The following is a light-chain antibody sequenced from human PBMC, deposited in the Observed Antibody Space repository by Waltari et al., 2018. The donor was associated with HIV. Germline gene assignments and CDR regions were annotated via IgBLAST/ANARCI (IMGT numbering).Light chain of an antibody. CDR1: FSNIGSNT. V-gene: IGLV1-44*01. CDR2: GSS. J-gene: IGLJ1*01. CDR3: AVWDDSLSEYV. Sequence: QSVLTQPPSASGAPGQRVTISCSGSFSNIGSNTVNWYQQLPGTAPRLLIYGSSQRPSGVPDRFSGSRSDPSASLDISGLHSEDEGDYYCAVWDDSLSEYVFATGTKVFVL.